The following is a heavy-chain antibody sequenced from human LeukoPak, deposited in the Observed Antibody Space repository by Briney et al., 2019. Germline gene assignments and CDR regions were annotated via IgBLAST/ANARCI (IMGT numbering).Heavy chain of an antibody. Sequence: GGSLRLSCAASGSTFSSHTMNWVRQAPGKGLEWISYISNTGSVIYYADSVKGRFTISRDNAKNSLYLQMNSLRAEDTAVYYCAREYGSGDNWFDPWGQGTLVTVSS. D-gene: IGHD3-10*01. CDR3: AREYGSGDNWFDP. J-gene: IGHJ5*02. V-gene: IGHV3-48*04. CDR2: ISNTGSVI. CDR1: GSTFSSHT.